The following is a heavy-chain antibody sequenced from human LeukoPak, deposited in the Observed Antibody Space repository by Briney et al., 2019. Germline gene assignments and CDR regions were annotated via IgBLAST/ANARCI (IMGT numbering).Heavy chain of an antibody. CDR3: ATYGQVLLPFES. CDR1: GFTFSTFA. J-gene: IGHJ4*02. Sequence: PGGSLRLSCAASGFTFSTFAMIWVRQPPGKGLEWVSSIFPSGGEIHYADSVRGRFTISRDNSKSTPSLQMNSLRAEDTAIYYCATYGQVLLPFESWGQGTLVTVSS. D-gene: IGHD2-8*02. V-gene: IGHV3-23*01. CDR2: IFPSGGEI.